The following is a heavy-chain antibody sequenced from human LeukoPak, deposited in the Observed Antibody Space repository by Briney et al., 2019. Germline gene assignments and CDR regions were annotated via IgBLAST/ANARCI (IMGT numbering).Heavy chain of an antibody. D-gene: IGHD6-19*01. Sequence: SETLSLTCIVSGGSISSYYWSWIRQPPGKGLEWIGYIDYSGSTNYNPSLKSRVTISEDTSKIQFSLKLSSVTAADTAVYYCGGSGWSGGPFDNWGQGTLVTVSS. J-gene: IGHJ4*02. CDR1: GGSISSYY. V-gene: IGHV4-59*12. CDR2: IDYSGST. CDR3: GGSGWSGGPFDN.